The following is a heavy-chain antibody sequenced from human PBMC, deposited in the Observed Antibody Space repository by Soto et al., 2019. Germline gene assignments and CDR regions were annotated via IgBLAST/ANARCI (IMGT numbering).Heavy chain of an antibody. J-gene: IGHJ6*02. Sequence: QVHLVQSGAEVKQPGASVRVSCKASGYTFTNYDITWVRQATGQGLEWMGWMNPDSENTGSPQKFQGRVTMTVNTSINTAYMELTSLRSEDTAVYYCTRAQFEFGSYFRLDVWGQGTTVTVSS. CDR3: TRAQFEFGSYFRLDV. V-gene: IGHV1-8*01. CDR2: MNPDSENT. D-gene: IGHD3-10*01. CDR1: GYTFTNYD.